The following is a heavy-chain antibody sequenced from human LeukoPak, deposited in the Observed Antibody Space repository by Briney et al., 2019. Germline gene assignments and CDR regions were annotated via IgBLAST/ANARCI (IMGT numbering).Heavy chain of an antibody. D-gene: IGHD3-22*01. CDR1: GYTFTSYG. CDR2: ISAYNGNT. V-gene: IGHV1-18*01. J-gene: IGHJ4*02. Sequence: GASVKVSCKASGYTFTSYGISWVRQAPGQGLEWMGWISAYNGNTNYAQKLQGRVTMTTDTSTSTAYMELRSLRSDDTAAYYCARDLRRYYYDSSGLTDYWGQGTLVTVSS. CDR3: ARDLRRYYYDSSGLTDY.